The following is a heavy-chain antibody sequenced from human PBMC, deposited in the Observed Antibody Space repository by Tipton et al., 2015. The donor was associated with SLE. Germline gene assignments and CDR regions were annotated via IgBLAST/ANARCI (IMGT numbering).Heavy chain of an antibody. J-gene: IGHJ4*02. V-gene: IGHV4-38-2*02. CDR1: GYSISSGFY. Sequence: TLSLTCTVSGYSISSGFYWAWIRQPPGKGLEWIGFIYQRGSTYYTRGSTYYNPSLKSRVTISVDTSKNQFSLKLRSVTAADTAVYYCAREYSGYDYRTFDHWGQGTLVTVSS. CDR3: AREYSGYDYRTFDH. CDR2: IYQRGSTYYTRGST. D-gene: IGHD5-12*01.